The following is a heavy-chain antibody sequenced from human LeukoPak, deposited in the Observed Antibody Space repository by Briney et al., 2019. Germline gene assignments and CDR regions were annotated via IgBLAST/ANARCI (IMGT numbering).Heavy chain of an antibody. CDR1: GFTFSSYA. CDR3: AKDRHGFSGYDLDY. V-gene: IGHV3-23*01. D-gene: IGHD5-12*01. Sequence: GGSLRLSCAAPGFTFSSYAMSWVRQAPGKGLEWVSGISGSGDATYYADSVKGRFTISRDNSKNTLYLQMNILRAEDTAVYYCAKDRHGFSGYDLDYWGQGTLVTVSS. J-gene: IGHJ4*02. CDR2: ISGSGDAT.